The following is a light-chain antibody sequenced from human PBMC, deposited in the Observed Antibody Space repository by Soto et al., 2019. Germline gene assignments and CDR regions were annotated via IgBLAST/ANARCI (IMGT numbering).Light chain of an antibody. CDR3: SSYTSSSTFYV. CDR1: SRDVGGYNY. Sequence: QSVLTQPASLSGSPGQSITISCTGTSRDVGGYNYVSWYQQHPGKAPKLMIYDVSNRPSGVSNRFSGSKSGNTASLTISGLQAEDEADYYCSSYTSSSTFYVFGTGTKVTVL. CDR2: DVS. J-gene: IGLJ1*01. V-gene: IGLV2-14*01.